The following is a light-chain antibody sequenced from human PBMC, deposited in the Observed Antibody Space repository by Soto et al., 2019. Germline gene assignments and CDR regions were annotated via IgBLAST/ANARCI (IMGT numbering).Light chain of an antibody. CDR1: QSVSSSY. V-gene: IGKV3-20*01. Sequence: EIVLTQSPGTLSLSAGERATLSCRASQSVSSSYLAWYQQKPGQAPRLLIYGASIRATGIPDRFSGSGSGTDFTLTISSLEPEDFAVYYCQQYGSSPGTFGQGTKVEIK. CDR2: GAS. J-gene: IGKJ1*01. CDR3: QQYGSSPGT.